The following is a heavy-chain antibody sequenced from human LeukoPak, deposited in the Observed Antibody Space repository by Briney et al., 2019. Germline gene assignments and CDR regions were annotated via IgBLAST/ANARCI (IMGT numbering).Heavy chain of an antibody. CDR2: ISAYNGNT. J-gene: IGHJ4*02. CDR3: ARDPQLRYFDWSISIFDY. D-gene: IGHD3-9*01. Sequence: ASLKVSCTASGYTFTSYGISWVRQAPGQGLEWMGWISAYNGNTNYAQKIQFRVTMTTDTSTSTAYMELRSLRSDDTAVYYCARDPQLRYFDWSISIFDYWGQGTLVTVSS. CDR1: GYTFTSYG. V-gene: IGHV1-18*01.